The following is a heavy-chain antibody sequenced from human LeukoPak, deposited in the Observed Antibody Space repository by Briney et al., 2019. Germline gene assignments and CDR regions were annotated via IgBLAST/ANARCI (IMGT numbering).Heavy chain of an antibody. Sequence: GESLKISCKGSGYSFTSYWIGWVRQMPGKGLEWMWIIYPGDSDTRYSPSFQGQVTISADKSISTAYLQWSSLKASDTAMYYCARAYSYGYYYYYYGMDVWSQGTTVTVSS. J-gene: IGHJ6*02. CDR2: IYPGDSDT. CDR1: GYSFTSYW. CDR3: ARAYSYGYYYYYYGMDV. D-gene: IGHD5-18*01. V-gene: IGHV5-51*01.